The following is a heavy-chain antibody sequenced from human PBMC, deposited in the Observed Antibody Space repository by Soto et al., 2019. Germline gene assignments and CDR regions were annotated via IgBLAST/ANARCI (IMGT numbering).Heavy chain of an antibody. V-gene: IGHV4-59*08. CDR1: GGSISSYY. J-gene: IGHJ5*02. Sequence: SETLSLTCTVSGGSISSYYWSWIRQPPGKGLEWIGYIYYSGSTNYNPSLKSRVTISVDTSKNQFSLKLSSVTAADTAVYYCARHAYSSGWNMFDPWGQGTLVTVSS. CDR3: ARHAYSSGWNMFDP. CDR2: IYYSGST. D-gene: IGHD6-19*01.